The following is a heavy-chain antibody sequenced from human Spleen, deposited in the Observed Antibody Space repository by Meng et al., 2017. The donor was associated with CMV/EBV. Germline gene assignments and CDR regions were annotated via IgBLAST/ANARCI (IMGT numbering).Heavy chain of an antibody. CDR3: ARDNAETAMVD. Sequence: SVKVSCKISGGIFSSFIFNWVRQAPGQGLEWMGGFIPILDIANYAQRFQGRVTITADKATSTAYMELSGLRSEDTALYYCARDNAETAMVDWGQGTLVTVSS. V-gene: IGHV1-69*10. CDR1: GGIFSSFI. J-gene: IGHJ4*02. CDR2: FIPILDIA. D-gene: IGHD5-18*01.